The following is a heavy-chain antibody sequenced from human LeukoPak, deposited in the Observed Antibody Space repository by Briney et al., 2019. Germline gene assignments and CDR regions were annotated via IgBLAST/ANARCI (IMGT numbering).Heavy chain of an antibody. J-gene: IGHJ6*03. CDR2: INPNSGGT. CDR1: GYTFTGYY. CDR3: ARLWGSSYYYYMDV. V-gene: IGHV1-2*02. Sequence: ASVKVSCKASGYTFTGYYMHWVRQAPGQGLEWMGWINPNSGGTNYAQKFQGRVTITADESTSTAYMELSSLRSEDTAVYYCARLWGSSYYYYMDVRGKGTTVTVSS. D-gene: IGHD6-13*01.